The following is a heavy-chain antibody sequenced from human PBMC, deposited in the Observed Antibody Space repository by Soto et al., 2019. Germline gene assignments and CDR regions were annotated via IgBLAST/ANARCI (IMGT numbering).Heavy chain of an antibody. CDR3: ARGQEGIEATH. D-gene: IGHD5-12*01. J-gene: IGHJ4*02. CDR2: VKDGGST. Sequence: QVQLQQWGAGLLKPSETLSLTCTVNGGSLTGYYWSWIRQPPGKGLERIGEVKDGGSTNYSPSLRGRVAISADTSKHHFSLRLNSVTDADTAVYFCARGQEGIEATHWDQGALVNVSS. CDR1: GGSLTGYY. V-gene: IGHV4-34*01.